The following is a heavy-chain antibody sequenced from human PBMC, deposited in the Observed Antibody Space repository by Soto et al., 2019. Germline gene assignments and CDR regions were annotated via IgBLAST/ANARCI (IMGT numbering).Heavy chain of an antibody. J-gene: IGHJ3*02. CDR2: ISGSGGST. CDR1: GFTFSSYA. CDR3: AKDFVLRYFDWPEDAFDI. Sequence: SGGSLRLSCAASGFTFSSYAMSWVRQAPGKGLEWVSAISGSGGSTYYADSVKGRFTISRDNSKNTLYLQMNSLRAEDTAVYYCAKDFVLRYFDWPEDAFDIWGQGTMVTVSS. V-gene: IGHV3-23*01. D-gene: IGHD3-9*01.